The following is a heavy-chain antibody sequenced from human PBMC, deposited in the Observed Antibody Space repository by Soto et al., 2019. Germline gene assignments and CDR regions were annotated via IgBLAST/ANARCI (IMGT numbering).Heavy chain of an antibody. CDR2: ISPLFGTA. CDR1: GGTFSNYG. J-gene: IGHJ6*02. Sequence: QVQLVQSGTEVKKPGSSVKVSCKASGGTFSNYGVSWVRQAPGQGLEWMGGISPLFGTANDAQKLQGRVTITADESTGTSYMVLSRVRSEDPAMYYCAIGYYYYGLDVWGQGSTVTVSS. V-gene: IGHV1-69*12. CDR3: AIGYYYYGLDV.